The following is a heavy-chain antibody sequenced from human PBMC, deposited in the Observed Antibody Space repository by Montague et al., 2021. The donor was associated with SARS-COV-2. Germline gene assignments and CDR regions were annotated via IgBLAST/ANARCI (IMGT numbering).Heavy chain of an antibody. J-gene: IGHJ4*02. CDR2: IYYSGST. D-gene: IGHD5-24*01. CDR3: ARGDVEMATIKSGGPFYHFDY. CDR1: GGSISSYY. Sequence: ETRSLTCTVSGGSISSYYWSWIRQPPGKGLEWIGYIYYSGSTNYNPSLKSPVTISVDTSKNQFSLKLSSVTAADTAVYYCARGDVEMATIKSGGPFYHFDYWGQGTLVTVSS. V-gene: IGHV4-59*13.